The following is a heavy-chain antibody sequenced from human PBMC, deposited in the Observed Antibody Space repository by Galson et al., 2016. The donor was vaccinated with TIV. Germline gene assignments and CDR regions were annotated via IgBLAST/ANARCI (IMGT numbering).Heavy chain of an antibody. CDR2: IYPDDSDT. CDR3: ARGVVQATAIYGMDV. CDR1: GYSFSSYW. Sequence: QSGAEVKKPGESLKISCKGSGYSFSSYWIAWVRQMPGKGLEWMGIIYPDDSDTTYSPSFQGQVTISVDKSISTAYLQWSSLKASDTAIYYCARGVVQATAIYGMDVWDQGTTVTVSS. J-gene: IGHJ6*02. V-gene: IGHV5-51*01. D-gene: IGHD2-2*01.